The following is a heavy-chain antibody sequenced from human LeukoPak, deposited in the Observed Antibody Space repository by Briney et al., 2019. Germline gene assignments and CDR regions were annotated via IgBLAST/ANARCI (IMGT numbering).Heavy chain of an antibody. V-gene: IGHV4-39*07. D-gene: IGHD3-22*01. CDR2: VYSSGST. Sequence: PSETLSLTCTVSGASVSGSPYYWGWICQPPGKGLVWIGSVYSSGSTYYNASLPTRVTISIETSKTQFSLKLSSVTAADTAVYYCARPDGVTYYYDSSVPGRAFDIWGQGTMVTVSS. J-gene: IGHJ3*02. CDR3: ARPDGVTYYYDSSVPGRAFDI. CDR1: GASVSGSPYY.